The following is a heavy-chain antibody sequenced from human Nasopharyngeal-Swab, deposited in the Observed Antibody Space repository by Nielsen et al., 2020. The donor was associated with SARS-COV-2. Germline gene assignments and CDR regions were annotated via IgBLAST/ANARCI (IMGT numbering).Heavy chain of an antibody. J-gene: IGHJ5*02. CDR2: ISSSSSYI. D-gene: IGHD7-27*01. V-gene: IGHV3-21*01. CDR1: GFTFSTYS. CDR3: TRDLGRWQLFDP. Sequence: GGSLRLPCAASGFTFSTYSMNWVRQAPGKGLEWVSSISSSSSYIYYADSVKGRFTISRDNAKNSLYLQMNSLRAEDTAVFYCTRDLGRWQLFDPWGQGTLVTVSS.